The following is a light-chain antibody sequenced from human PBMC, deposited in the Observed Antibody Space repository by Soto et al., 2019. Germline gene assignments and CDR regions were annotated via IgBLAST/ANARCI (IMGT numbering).Light chain of an antibody. V-gene: IGKV3-11*01. Sequence: DIVLTQSPATLSLSPGERVTLSCRASQSVSSYLAWYQHKPGKAPRLLIYDASNRNSGIPARFSGSGSGKDFTLTIRSQESEDVAIYYCQQRSKTPLTFGGGTKVEIK. CDR3: QQRSKTPLT. CDR2: DAS. CDR1: QSVSSY. J-gene: IGKJ4*01.